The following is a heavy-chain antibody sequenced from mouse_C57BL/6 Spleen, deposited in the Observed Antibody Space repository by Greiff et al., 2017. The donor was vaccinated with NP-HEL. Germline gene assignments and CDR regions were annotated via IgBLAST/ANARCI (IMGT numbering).Heavy chain of an antibody. CDR2: INPSSGYT. Sequence: QVQLQQSGAELAKPGASVKLSCKASGYTFTSYWMHWVKQMPGQGLEWIGYINPSSGYTKYNQKFKDKATLTADKSSSTAYMQLRSLTYEDSAVYYGARPPGTGSYAMDYWGQGTSVTVSS. CDR3: ARPPGTGSYAMDY. J-gene: IGHJ4*01. D-gene: IGHD4-1*01. CDR1: GYTFTSYW. V-gene: IGHV1-7*01.